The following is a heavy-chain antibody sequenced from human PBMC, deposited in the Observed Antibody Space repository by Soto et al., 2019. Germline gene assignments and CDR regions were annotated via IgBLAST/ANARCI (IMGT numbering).Heavy chain of an antibody. CDR3: VRDGGSHFDLYYGMDV. CDR1: GFTFSRNV. V-gene: IGHV3-30-3*01. J-gene: IGHJ6*02. CDR2: ISYDGTTK. D-gene: IGHD1-26*01. Sequence: PGGSLRLSCAASGFTFSRNVMHWVRQAPGKGLEWVAIISYDGTTKYYADSVKGRFTISRDNSKNTLYLQMDSLRAEDTAVYYCVRDGGSHFDLYYGMDVWGQGTTVTVSS.